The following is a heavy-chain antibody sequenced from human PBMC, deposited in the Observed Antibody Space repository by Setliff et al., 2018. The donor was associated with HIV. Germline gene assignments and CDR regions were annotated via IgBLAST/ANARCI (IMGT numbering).Heavy chain of an antibody. D-gene: IGHD6-6*01. V-gene: IGHV4-34*10. Sequence: SETLSLTCAVYGGSFSGFDWNWSWIRQPPGKGLEWIGEINHSDFTNYNPSLKSRITISVDTSKNQFSLKVSSVTAADAAVYYCARSRDARGWYFDPWGRGTLVTAPQ. CDR3: ARSRDARGWYFDP. CDR2: INHSDFT. CDR1: GGSFSGFD. J-gene: IGHJ2*01.